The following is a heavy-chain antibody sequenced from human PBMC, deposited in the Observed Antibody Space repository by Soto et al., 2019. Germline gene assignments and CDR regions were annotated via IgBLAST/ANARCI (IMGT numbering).Heavy chain of an antibody. CDR2: ISGSGGST. CDR1: GFTFSSYA. V-gene: IGHV3-23*01. CDR3: EKSVAGSDYVDY. J-gene: IGHJ4*02. D-gene: IGHD6-19*01. Sequence: GGSLRLSCAASGFTFSSYAMSWVRQAPGKGLEWVSAISGSGGSTYYADSVKGRFTISRDNSKNTLYLQMNSLRAEDTAVYYCEKSVAGSDYVDYWGQGTRVTVSS.